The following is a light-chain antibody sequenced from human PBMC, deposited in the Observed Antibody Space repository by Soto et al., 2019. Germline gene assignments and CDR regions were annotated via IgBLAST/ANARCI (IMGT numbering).Light chain of an antibody. CDR3: SSYVTGNSLI. V-gene: IGLV2-8*01. J-gene: IGLJ2*01. Sequence: QSVLTQPPSASGSPGQSVTISCTGTSSDVGGHDYVSWYQQHPGKAPKLMIYEVNKRPSGVPDRFSGSKSGNTASLTVSGLQAEDEADYYCSSYVTGNSLIFGGGTKVTVL. CDR1: SSDVGGHDY. CDR2: EVN.